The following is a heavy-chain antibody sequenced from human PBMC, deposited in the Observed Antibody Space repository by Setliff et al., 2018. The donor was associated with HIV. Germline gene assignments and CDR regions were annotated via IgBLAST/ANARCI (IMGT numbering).Heavy chain of an antibody. J-gene: IGHJ3*02. CDR3: ARRRTRDAFDI. Sequence: SETLSLTCTVSGGSISSSSYYWGWIRQPPGKGLEWIGSVYYSGSTYYNSSLKRRVAISVDTSKNQFSLKLRSVTAADTAVYYCARRRTRDAFDIWGQGTMVTVSS. D-gene: IGHD2-2*01. CDR2: VYYSGST. CDR1: GGSISSSSYY. V-gene: IGHV4-39*01.